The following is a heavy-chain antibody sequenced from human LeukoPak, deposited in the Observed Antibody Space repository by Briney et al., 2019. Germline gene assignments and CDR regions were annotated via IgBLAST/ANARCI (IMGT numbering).Heavy chain of an antibody. CDR2: IYHSGST. Sequence: GSLRLSCAASGFTFSSYAMSWVRQAPGKGLEWIGEIYHSGSTNYNPSLKSRVTISVDKSKNQFSLKLSSVTAADTAVYYCASLPLNWGQGTLVTVSS. V-gene: IGHV4-4*02. CDR3: ASLPLN. J-gene: IGHJ4*02. CDR1: GFTFSSYAM.